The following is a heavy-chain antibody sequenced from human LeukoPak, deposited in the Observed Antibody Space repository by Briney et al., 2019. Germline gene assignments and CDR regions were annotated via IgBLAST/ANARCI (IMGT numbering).Heavy chain of an antibody. D-gene: IGHD3-10*01. CDR1: GFSFSIYA. CDR3: ANARKPRGIDY. CDR2: ISDSGSST. Sequence: GGSLRLSCAASGFSFSIYAMSWVRQAPGKGLEWVSIISDSGSSTYYADSVKGRFTISRDKSKNTLYLQMNSLRAEDTAVYYCANARKPRGIDYWGQGTLVTVSS. V-gene: IGHV3-23*01. J-gene: IGHJ4*02.